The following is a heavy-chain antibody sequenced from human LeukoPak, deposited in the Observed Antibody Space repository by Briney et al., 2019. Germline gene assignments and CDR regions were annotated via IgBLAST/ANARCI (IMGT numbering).Heavy chain of an antibody. V-gene: IGHV1-18*01. J-gene: IGHJ4*02. CDR1: GYTFTSYG. D-gene: IGHD5-12*01. CDR3: ARDRGVRGYSGYRNLDY. CDR2: ISAYNGNT. Sequence: ASVKVSCKASGYTFTSYGISWVRQAPGQGLEWMGWISAYNGNTNYAQKLQGRVTMTTDTSTSTAYMELRSLRSDDTAVYYCARDRGVRGYSGYRNLDYWGQGTLVTVSS.